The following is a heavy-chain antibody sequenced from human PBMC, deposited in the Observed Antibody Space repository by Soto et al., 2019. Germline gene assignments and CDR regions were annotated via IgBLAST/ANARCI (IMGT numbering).Heavy chain of an antibody. Sequence: PVEALTTSCKDSGYSFTSYGIVLVLQMPGKGLEWMGIIYPADSDTRYSPSFQGQVTISADKSISTAYMQWSSLKASDTAMYYCATYSNWNDFDGMDVWGKGNTVTVSS. CDR1: GYSFTSYG. J-gene: IGHJ6*04. CDR3: ATYSNWNDFDGMDV. V-gene: IGHV5-51*01. CDR2: IYPADSDT. D-gene: IGHD1-20*01.